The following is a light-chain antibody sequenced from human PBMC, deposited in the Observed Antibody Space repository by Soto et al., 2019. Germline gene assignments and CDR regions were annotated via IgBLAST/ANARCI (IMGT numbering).Light chain of an antibody. V-gene: IGLV2-14*01. CDR2: EVS. CDR1: SSDVGGYNY. Sequence: QSVLTQPASVSGSPGESITISCTGTSSDVGGYNYVSWYQQHPGKAPKLMIYEVSNRPSGVSNRFSGSKSGNTASLTISGLQAEHEADSYCSSYTSSSIVVFGGGTKLTVL. J-gene: IGLJ3*02. CDR3: SSYTSSSIVV.